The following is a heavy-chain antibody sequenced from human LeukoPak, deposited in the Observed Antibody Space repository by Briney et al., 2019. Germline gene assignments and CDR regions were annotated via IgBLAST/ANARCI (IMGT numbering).Heavy chain of an antibody. CDR1: GFTFGLYA. J-gene: IGHJ4*02. CDR3: ARSAYYYDSSGYYYTLFDY. Sequence: PWGALRLSCAASGFTFGLYAMNWVRQAPGKGLEWVSYIGPSGSNIYYADSVKGRFTISRDNSKNTLYLQMNSLRAEDTAVYYCARSAYYYDSSGYYYTLFDYWGQGTLVTVSS. CDR2: IGPSGSNI. D-gene: IGHD3-22*01. V-gene: IGHV3-48*01.